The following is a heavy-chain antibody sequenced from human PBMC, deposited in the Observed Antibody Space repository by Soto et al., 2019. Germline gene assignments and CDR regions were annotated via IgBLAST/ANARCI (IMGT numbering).Heavy chain of an antibody. Sequence: SETLSLTCAVNGGSFSGYYGSWIRQPPGKGLEWIGEINHSGSANYNPSLKSRVTISVDTSKNQFSLRLTSVTAADTAVYYCARGSYYDSTGYSCCFQNDYWGQGTLVTVS. CDR3: ARGSYYDSTGYSCCFQNDY. CDR2: INHSGSA. J-gene: IGHJ4*02. D-gene: IGHD3-22*01. V-gene: IGHV4-34*01. CDR1: GGSFSGYY.